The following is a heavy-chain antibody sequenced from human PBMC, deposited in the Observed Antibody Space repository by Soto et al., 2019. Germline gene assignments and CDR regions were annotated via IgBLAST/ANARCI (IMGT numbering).Heavy chain of an antibody. J-gene: IGHJ4*02. CDR1: VGSISSGDYY. D-gene: IGHD3-22*01. V-gene: IGHV4-39*01. Sequence: PSETLSLTSTVSVGSISSGDYYWRWIRKPPGKGLEWIGSIYYSGSTYYNPSLKSRVTISVDTSKNQFSLKLSSVTAADTAVYYCARGSLGYYATWFDYWGQGTLVTVSS. CDR3: ARGSLGYYATWFDY. CDR2: IYYSGST.